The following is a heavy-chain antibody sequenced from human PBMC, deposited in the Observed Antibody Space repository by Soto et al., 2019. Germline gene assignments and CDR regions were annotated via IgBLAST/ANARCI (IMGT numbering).Heavy chain of an antibody. CDR3: TTDPVTMIVVVPSSG. CDR1: DFSFSKAW. D-gene: IGHD3-22*01. CDR2: IKSKTDGGAI. V-gene: IGHV3-15*07. J-gene: IGHJ4*02. Sequence: GGSLRLSCATSDFSFSKAWMTWVRQAPGKGLEWVGRIKSKTDGGAIHYAAPVKGRFTISRDDSKNTLYLQMNSLKTEDTAVYYCTTDPVTMIVVVPSSGWGQGTLVIVSS.